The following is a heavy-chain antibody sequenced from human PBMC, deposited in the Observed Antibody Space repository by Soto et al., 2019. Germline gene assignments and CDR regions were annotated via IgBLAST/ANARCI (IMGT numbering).Heavy chain of an antibody. CDR2: TSYDGSNN. J-gene: IGHJ4*02. V-gene: IGHV3-33*05. Sequence: QVQLVESGGGVVQPGTSLRLSCVGSGFTFRSYVIHWVRQAPGKGQEWVALTSYDGSNNSYGDSVKGRFTISRDNSRNTVELQMDSLRLEDTSLYFCARWGTTGGLDVWGQGTLVSVSS. CDR3: ARWGTTGGLDV. CDR1: GFTFRSYV. D-gene: IGHD3-16*01.